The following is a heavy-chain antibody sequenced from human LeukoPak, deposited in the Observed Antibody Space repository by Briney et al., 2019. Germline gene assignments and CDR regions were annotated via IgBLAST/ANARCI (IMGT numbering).Heavy chain of an antibody. CDR2: IYPGDSNT. Sequence: GESLKISCKGSGYSFISYWIGWVRQVPGKGLEWMGIIYPGDSNTRYSPSFRGQVTISADKSISTAYLQWSSLKASDTAMYYCARPDKYSGSYVDYWGQGTLVTVSS. CDR3: ARPDKYSGSYVDY. CDR1: GYSFISYW. D-gene: IGHD1-26*01. V-gene: IGHV5-51*01. J-gene: IGHJ4*02.